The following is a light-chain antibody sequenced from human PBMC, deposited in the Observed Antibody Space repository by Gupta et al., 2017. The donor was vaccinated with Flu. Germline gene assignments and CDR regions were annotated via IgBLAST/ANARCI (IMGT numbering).Light chain of an antibody. CDR3: CSYAGSDTFGV. Sequence: QSALTQPRSVSGSPGQSVTISCTGTSSDVGGYNYVSWYQQHPGKAPTLMIYDVSKRPSGVPDRFSGSKSGNTASLTISGLQAEDEADYYCCSYAGSDTFGVFGGGTKLTVL. CDR1: SSDVGGYNY. CDR2: DVS. V-gene: IGLV2-11*01. J-gene: IGLJ3*02.